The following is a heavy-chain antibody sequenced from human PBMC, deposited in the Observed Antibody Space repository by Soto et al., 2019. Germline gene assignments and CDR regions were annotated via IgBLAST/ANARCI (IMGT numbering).Heavy chain of an antibody. CDR3: ARDGALGEYYYYYGMDV. Sequence: QVQLVQSGAEVKKPGASVKVSCKASGYTFTSYGISWVRQAPGQGLEWMGWISAYNGNTNYAQKLQGRVTMTTDTSTSTAYRELRSLRSDDTAVYYCARDGALGEYYYYYGMDVWGQGTTVTVSS. CDR2: ISAYNGNT. D-gene: IGHD3-16*01. CDR1: GYTFTSYG. V-gene: IGHV1-18*01. J-gene: IGHJ6*02.